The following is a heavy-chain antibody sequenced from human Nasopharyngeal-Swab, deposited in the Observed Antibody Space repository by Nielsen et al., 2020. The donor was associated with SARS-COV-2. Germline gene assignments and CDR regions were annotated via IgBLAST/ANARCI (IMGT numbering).Heavy chain of an antibody. V-gene: IGHV3-21*01. Sequence: GGSLRLSCAASGFTFSSYSMNWVRQAPGKGLEWVSSISSSSSYIYYADSVKGRFTISRDNAKNSLYLQMSSLRAEDTAVYYCARGGGSYLHFDYWGQGTLVTVSS. J-gene: IGHJ4*02. D-gene: IGHD1-26*01. CDR2: ISSSSSYI. CDR3: ARGGGSYLHFDY. CDR1: GFTFSSYS.